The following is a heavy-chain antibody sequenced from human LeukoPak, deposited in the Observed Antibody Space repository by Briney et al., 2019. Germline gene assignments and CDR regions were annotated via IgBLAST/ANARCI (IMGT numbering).Heavy chain of an antibody. Sequence: ASLKVSCKASGYTFSSYYMHWVRQAPGQGLEWMGIINPSGGSTTCAQKFQGRVTVTSDTSTSTGYMELSSLRSEDTAVYYCARQSVRPGASPLFDYWGQGTLVTVSS. V-gene: IGHV1-46*01. CDR2: INPSGGST. CDR3: ARQSVRPGASPLFDY. D-gene: IGHD1-14*01. J-gene: IGHJ4*02. CDR1: GYTFSSYY.